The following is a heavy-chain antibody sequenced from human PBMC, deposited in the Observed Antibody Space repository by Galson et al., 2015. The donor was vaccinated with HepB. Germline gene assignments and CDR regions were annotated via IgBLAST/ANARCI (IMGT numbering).Heavy chain of an antibody. J-gene: IGHJ4*02. CDR1: GFTISSHW. V-gene: IGHV3-7*03. D-gene: IGHD3-16*01. CDR2: IKQDGSEK. CDR3: AGGLDY. Sequence: SLRLSCAASGFTISSHWMTWVRQAPGKGLEWVANIKQDGSEKYYVDSVKGRFTISRDNAKNSLYLQMNSLRAEDTAVDYCAGGLDYWGQGTLVTVSS.